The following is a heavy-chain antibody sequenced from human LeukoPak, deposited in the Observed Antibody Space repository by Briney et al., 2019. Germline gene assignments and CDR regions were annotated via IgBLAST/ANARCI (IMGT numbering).Heavy chain of an antibody. V-gene: IGHV4-34*01. Sequence: SETLSLTCAVYGGSFSGYYWSWIRQPPGKGLEWIGEINHSGSTNYNPSLKSRVTMSVDTSKNQFSLKLSSVTAADTAVYYCARTRPYYYGSGSSDYWGQGTLVTVSS. D-gene: IGHD3-10*01. J-gene: IGHJ4*02. CDR2: INHSGST. CDR3: ARTRPYYYGSGSSDY. CDR1: GGSFSGYY.